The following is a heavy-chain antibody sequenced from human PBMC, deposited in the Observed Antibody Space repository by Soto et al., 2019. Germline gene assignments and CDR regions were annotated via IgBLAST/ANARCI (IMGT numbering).Heavy chain of an antibody. J-gene: IGHJ6*02. CDR3: ARDSVRGVLPVEHYGMDV. D-gene: IGHD3-10*02. CDR1: GSTFSSYS. CDR2: ISSSSSYI. V-gene: IGHV3-21*01. Sequence: PGGSLRLSCAASGSTFSSYSMNWVRQAPGKGLEWVSSISSSSSYIYYADSVKGRFTISRDNAKNSLYLQMNSLRAEDTAVYYCARDSVRGVLPVEHYGMDVCGQGTKVTVYS.